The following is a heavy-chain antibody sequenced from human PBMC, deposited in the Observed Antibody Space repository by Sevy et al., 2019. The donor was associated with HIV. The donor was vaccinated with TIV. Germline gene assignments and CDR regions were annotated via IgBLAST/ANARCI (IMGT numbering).Heavy chain of an antibody. J-gene: IGHJ6*02. D-gene: IGHD5-18*01. CDR1: GYTFTGYY. CDR2: INPNSGGT. V-gene: IGHV1-2*02. Sequence: GESLKISCKASGYTFTGYYMHWVRQAPGQGLEWMGWINPNSGGTNYAQKFQGRVTMTRDTSISTAYMELSRLRSDDTAVYYCARVGWIHPPTCGMDVWGQGTTVTVSS. CDR3: ARVGWIHPPTCGMDV.